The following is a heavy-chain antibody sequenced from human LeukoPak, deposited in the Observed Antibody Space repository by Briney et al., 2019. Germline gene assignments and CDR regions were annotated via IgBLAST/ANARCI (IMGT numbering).Heavy chain of an antibody. D-gene: IGHD5-12*01. CDR2: IYYSGST. J-gene: IGHJ4*02. CDR3: ARRGYAHIDY. V-gene: IGHV4-59*01. CDR1: GGSISSYY. Sequence: PSETLSLTCTVSGGSISSYYWSWLRQPPGKGLEWIGYIYYSGSTNYNPSLKSRVTISVDTSKNQFSLKLSSVTAADTAVYYCARRGYAHIDYWGQGTLVTVSS.